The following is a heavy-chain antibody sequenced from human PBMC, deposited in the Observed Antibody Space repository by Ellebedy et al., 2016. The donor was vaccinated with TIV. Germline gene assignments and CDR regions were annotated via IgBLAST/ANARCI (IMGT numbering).Heavy chain of an antibody. J-gene: IGHJ4*02. V-gene: IGHV3-21*01. CDR1: GFTFRSYR. D-gene: IGHD1-26*01. CDR2: ISSSSSYI. CDR3: ARDCSELPFDY. Sequence: GESLKISCAASGFTFRSYRLNWVRQAPGKGLEWVSSISSSSSYIYYADSVKGRFTISRDNDKNSLYLQMNSLRAEDTAVYYCARDCSELPFDYWGQGTLVTVSS.